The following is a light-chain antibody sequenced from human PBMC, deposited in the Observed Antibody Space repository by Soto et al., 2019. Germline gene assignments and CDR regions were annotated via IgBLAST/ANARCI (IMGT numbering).Light chain of an antibody. CDR2: EVT. J-gene: IGLJ3*02. Sequence: QSVLTQPASVSGSPGQSITISCTGTSSDIGGYNYVSWYQQHPGKVPKLMISEVTNRPAGVSNRFSGSRSGRTASLTISGLQADDEADYYCCSYTSSNTWVFGGGTKLTVL. CDR1: SSDIGGYNY. CDR3: CSYTSSNTWV. V-gene: IGLV2-14*01.